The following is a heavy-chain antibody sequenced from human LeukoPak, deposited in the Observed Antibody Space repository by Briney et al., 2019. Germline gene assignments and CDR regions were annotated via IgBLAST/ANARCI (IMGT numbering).Heavy chain of an antibody. CDR2: INSDGSST. V-gene: IGHV3-74*01. J-gene: IGHJ4*02. Sequence: GGSLRLSSVSPASTFSSYWMQWVRQAPGKGLVWVSRINSDGSSTSYADSVKGRFTISRDNAKNTLYLQMNSLRAEDTAVYYCAKGQFTILDYWGQGTLVTVSS. D-gene: IGHD3-3*01. CDR3: AKGQFTILDY. CDR1: ASTFSSYW.